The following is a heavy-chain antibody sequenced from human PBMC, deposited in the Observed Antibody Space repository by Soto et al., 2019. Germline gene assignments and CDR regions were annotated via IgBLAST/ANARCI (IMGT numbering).Heavy chain of an antibody. Sequence: GGSLRLSCAASGFTFSNAWMNWVRQAPGKGLEWVGRIKSKTDGSNKYYADSVKGRFTISRDNSKNTLYLQMNSLRAEDTAVYYCARDYDSSGYPRYYFDYWGQGTLVTVSS. CDR3: ARDYDSSGYPRYYFDY. CDR2: KSKTDGSNK. CDR1: GFTFSNAW. V-gene: IGHV3-15*07. D-gene: IGHD3-22*01. J-gene: IGHJ4*02.